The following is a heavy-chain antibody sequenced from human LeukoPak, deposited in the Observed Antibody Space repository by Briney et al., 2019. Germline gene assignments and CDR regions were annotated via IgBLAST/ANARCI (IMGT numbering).Heavy chain of an antibody. CDR1: GFTLSSNY. J-gene: IGHJ4*02. Sequence: GGSLRLSRAASGFTLSSNYMSWVRQAPGKALEWVSVIYSGGSAYYADSVKDRFTISRDNSKNTLYLQMNSLRAEDTAVYYCARERDYKGSVDYWGQGTLVTVSS. D-gene: IGHD4-11*01. V-gene: IGHV3-66*02. CDR3: ARERDYKGSVDY. CDR2: IYSGGSA.